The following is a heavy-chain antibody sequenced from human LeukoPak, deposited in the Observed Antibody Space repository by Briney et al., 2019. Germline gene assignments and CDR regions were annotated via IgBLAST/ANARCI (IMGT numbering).Heavy chain of an antibody. V-gene: IGHV4-30-2*01. CDR2: IYHSGST. D-gene: IGHD3-22*01. J-gene: IGHJ4*02. CDR3: ASSKDYYDSSGYYHVFDY. CDR1: GGSISSGGYS. Sequence: PSQTLSLTCAVSGGSISSGGYSWSWIRQPPGKGLEWIGEIYHSGSTNYNPSLKSRVTISVDKSKNQFSLKLSSVTAADTAVYYCASSKDYYDSSGYYHVFDYWGQGTLVTVSS.